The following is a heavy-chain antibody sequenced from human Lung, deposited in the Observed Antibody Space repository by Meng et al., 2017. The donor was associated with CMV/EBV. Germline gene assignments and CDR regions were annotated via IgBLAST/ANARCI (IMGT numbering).Heavy chain of an antibody. V-gene: IGHV4-39*07. CDR3: ARGAYYDSSGYDDWFDP. J-gene: IGHJ5*01. Sequence: SETXSLXXTVSGGSISSSSYYWGWIRQPPGKGLEWIGSIYYSGSNYYYPSLEIRVTISVDTSKNQFSLKLSSVTAADTAVYYCARGAYYDSSGYDDWFDPWGPGXTVTVSS. D-gene: IGHD3-22*01. CDR2: IYYSGSN. CDR1: GGSISSSSYY.